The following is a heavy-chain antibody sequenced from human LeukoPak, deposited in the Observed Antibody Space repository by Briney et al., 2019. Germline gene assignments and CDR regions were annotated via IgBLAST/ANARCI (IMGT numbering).Heavy chain of an antibody. V-gene: IGHV1-69*04. CDR2: IIPILGIA. D-gene: IGHD6-13*01. CDR1: GGTFSGYA. Sequence: ASVKVSCKASGGTFSGYAISWVRQAPGQGLEWMGRIIPILGIANYAQKFQGRVTITADKSTSTAYMELSSLRSEDTAVYYCAREGIAAAGVFDYWGQGTLVTVSS. CDR3: AREGIAAAGVFDY. J-gene: IGHJ4*02.